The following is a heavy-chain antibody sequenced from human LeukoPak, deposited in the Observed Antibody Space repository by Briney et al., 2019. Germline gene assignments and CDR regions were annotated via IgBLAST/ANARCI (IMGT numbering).Heavy chain of an antibody. Sequence: PSETLSLTCAVYGGSFSGCYWSWIRQPPGKGLEWIGEINHSGSTNYNPSLKSRVTISVDTSKNQFSLKLSSVTAADTAVYYCARAVEHDYVWGSKGLFDYWGQGTLVTVSS. V-gene: IGHV4-34*01. J-gene: IGHJ4*02. CDR1: GGSFSGCY. CDR2: INHSGST. CDR3: ARAVEHDYVWGSKGLFDY. D-gene: IGHD3-16*01.